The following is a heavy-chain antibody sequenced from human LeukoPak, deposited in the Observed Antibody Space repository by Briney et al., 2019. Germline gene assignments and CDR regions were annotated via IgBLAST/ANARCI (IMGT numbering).Heavy chain of an antibody. CDR3: ARDYYGSGSYSVWFDP. J-gene: IGHJ5*02. CDR1: GVSISSGGYY. D-gene: IGHD3-10*01. V-gene: IGHV4-31*03. Sequence: SETLSLTCTVSGVSISSGGYYWRGIRQHPGKGVEWSGYIYYSGSTYYNPSLKSRLTISVDTSKNQFSLKLSSVTAADTAAYYCARDYYGSGSYSVWFDPWGQGTLVTVSS. CDR2: IYYSGST.